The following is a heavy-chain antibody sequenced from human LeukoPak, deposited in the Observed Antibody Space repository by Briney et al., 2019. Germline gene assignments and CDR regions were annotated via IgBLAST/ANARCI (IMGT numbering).Heavy chain of an antibody. CDR1: GGSFSGYY. Sequence: SETLSLTCAVYGGSFSGYYWSWIRQPPGKGLEWLGEINHSGSTNYNPSLKSRATISVDTSNHQFSLKLSSVTAADTAVYYCARGGIVVVVAATRWFDPWGQGTLVTVSS. V-gene: IGHV4-34*01. CDR2: INHSGST. J-gene: IGHJ5*02. D-gene: IGHD2-15*01. CDR3: ARGGIVVVVAATRWFDP.